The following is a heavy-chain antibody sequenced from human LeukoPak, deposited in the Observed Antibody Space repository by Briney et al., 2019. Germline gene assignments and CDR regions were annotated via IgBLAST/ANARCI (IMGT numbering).Heavy chain of an antibody. CDR1: GFTFSSYA. CDR3: AKDQGVVVIMGYYYGMDV. J-gene: IGHJ6*02. D-gene: IGHD3-22*01. Sequence: GGSLRLSCAASGFTFSSYAMSWVRQAPGKGLEWVSAISGSGGSTYYADSVKGRFTISRDNSKSTLYLQMNSLRAEDTAVYYCAKDQGVVVIMGYYYGMDVWGQGTTVTVSS. CDR2: ISGSGGST. V-gene: IGHV3-23*01.